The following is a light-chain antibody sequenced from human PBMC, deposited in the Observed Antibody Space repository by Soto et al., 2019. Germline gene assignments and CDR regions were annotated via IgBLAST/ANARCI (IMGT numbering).Light chain of an antibody. CDR1: QSVRH. CDR3: QQYGNLPQT. Sequence: EIVLTQSPGTLSLSPGERATLSCRASQSVRHLAWLQQKPGQAPRLLIHSTSSRATGIPDRFSGSGSGTDFTLTISTLEPEDFAVYYCQQYGNLPQTFGQGTKVEVK. J-gene: IGKJ1*01. CDR2: STS. V-gene: IGKV3-20*01.